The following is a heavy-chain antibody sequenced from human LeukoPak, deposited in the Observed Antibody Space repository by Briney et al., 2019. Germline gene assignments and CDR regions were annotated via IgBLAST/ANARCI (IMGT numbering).Heavy chain of an antibody. J-gene: IGHJ4*02. CDR1: GYTFPSYF. Sequence: ASVKVSCKASGYTFPSYFMHWVRRAPGQGLEWMGIINPTGGSTTYAQKFQGRVTMTRDTSTSTVYMELSSLRSDDTAVYYCARTAARRFDYWGQGTLVTVSS. CDR2: INPTGGST. D-gene: IGHD6-6*01. V-gene: IGHV1-46*01. CDR3: ARTAARRFDY.